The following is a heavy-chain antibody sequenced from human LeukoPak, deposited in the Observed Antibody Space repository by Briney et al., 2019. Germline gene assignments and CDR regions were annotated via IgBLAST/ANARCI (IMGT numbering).Heavy chain of an antibody. V-gene: IGHV3-21*06. D-gene: IGHD6-19*01. J-gene: IGHJ4*02. CDR3: ARFETVAAKPFEY. CDR2: ISSESTHI. Sequence: PGGSLRLSCAASGFAFSSYSMNWVRQAPGKGLEWVSSISSESTHILYADPVKGRFTISRDNAENLLYLQMNSLGAEDTAVYYCARFETVAAKPFEYWGQGTLVTVSS. CDR1: GFAFSSYS.